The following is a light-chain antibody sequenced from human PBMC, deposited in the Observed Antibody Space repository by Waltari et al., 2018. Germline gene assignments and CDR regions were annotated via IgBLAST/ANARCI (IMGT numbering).Light chain of an antibody. Sequence: QSSLTQPASVSGSPGPSITLPCPGTNNAIRSYNLFPWYQQPPGKAPKVIIFEVNKRPSGVSNRFSGSKSGNTASLTVSGLHPEDEADYYCCSYAGTPRVVFGGGTKLTVL. V-gene: IGLV2-23*02. CDR3: CSYAGTPRVV. J-gene: IGLJ2*01. CDR1: NNAIRSYNL. CDR2: EVN.